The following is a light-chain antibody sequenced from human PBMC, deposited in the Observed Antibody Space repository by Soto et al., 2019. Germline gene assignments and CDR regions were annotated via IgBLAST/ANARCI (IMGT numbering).Light chain of an antibody. CDR2: GTS. V-gene: IGKV3-15*01. Sequence: EIVMTQSPATLSLSPGERATLSCRASQSVNSNLAWYQQKAGQAPMLLIYGTSTRATGIPARFSGSGSGTDFTLTISSLQFEDFAVYYCQQYNNWPRTFGQGTKLEIK. CDR1: QSVNSN. CDR3: QQYNNWPRT. J-gene: IGKJ1*01.